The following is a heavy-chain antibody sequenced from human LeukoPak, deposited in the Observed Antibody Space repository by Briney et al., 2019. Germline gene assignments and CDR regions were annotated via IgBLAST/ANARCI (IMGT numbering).Heavy chain of an antibody. CDR2: ISSSSSYI. Sequence: GGSLRLSCAASGFTFSSYSMNWVRQAPGKGLEWVSSISSSSSYIYYADSVKGRFTISRDNAKNSLYLQMNSLRAEDTAVYYCARDRLSGSYYLEDKGNWFDPWGQGTLVTVSS. J-gene: IGHJ5*02. V-gene: IGHV3-21*01. D-gene: IGHD1-26*01. CDR3: ARDRLSGSYYLEDKGNWFDP. CDR1: GFTFSSYS.